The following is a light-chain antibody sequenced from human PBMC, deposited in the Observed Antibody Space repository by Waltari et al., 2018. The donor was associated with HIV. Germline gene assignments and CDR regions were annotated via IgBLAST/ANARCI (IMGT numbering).Light chain of an antibody. CDR1: ALPKRY. V-gene: IGLV3-25*03. Sequence: SYELTQPPSVSVSPGQTARITCSGDALPKRYAYWYQQKQGQAPVLVIYKDSEMPSGIPERFSGSSSGTTVTLTISGVQAEDEADYYCQSADSSGTYRVFGGGTKLTVL. J-gene: IGLJ3*02. CDR2: KDS. CDR3: QSADSSGTYRV.